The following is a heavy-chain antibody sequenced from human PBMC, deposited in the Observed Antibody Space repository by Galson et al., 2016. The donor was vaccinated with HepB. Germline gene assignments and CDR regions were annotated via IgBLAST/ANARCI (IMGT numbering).Heavy chain of an antibody. CDR1: GFTFSDYA. Sequence: SLRLSCAASGFTFSDYAMTWVRQAPGKGLEVVSIITDSGDSALSANSAEGRFTVSRDNSKNTLYLQMNRLRAEDTAIYYCAKGKERWCSNGVCYPFDQWGQGTLVTVAS. J-gene: IGHJ4*02. D-gene: IGHD2-8*01. CDR2: ITDSGDSA. CDR3: AKGKERWCSNGVCYPFDQ. V-gene: IGHV3-23*01.